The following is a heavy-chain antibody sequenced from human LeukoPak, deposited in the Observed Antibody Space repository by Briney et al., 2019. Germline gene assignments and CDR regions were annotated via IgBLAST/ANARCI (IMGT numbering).Heavy chain of an antibody. CDR2: ISYDGSNK. CDR1: GFTFSSYV. D-gene: IGHD4-11*01. Sequence: GRSLRLSCAASGFTFSSYVMHWVRQAPGKGLEWVAVISYDGSNKYYADSVKGRFTISRDNSKNTLYLQMNSLRAEDTAVYYCARASSYSNYYFDYWGQGTLVTVSS. V-gene: IGHV3-30*04. J-gene: IGHJ4*02. CDR3: ARASSYSNYYFDY.